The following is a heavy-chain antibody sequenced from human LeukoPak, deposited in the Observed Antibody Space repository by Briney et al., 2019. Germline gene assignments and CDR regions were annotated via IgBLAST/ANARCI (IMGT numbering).Heavy chain of an antibody. CDR2: IYYSGST. J-gene: IGHJ5*02. V-gene: IGHV4-59*01. CDR3: ARSIAVAGTDNWFDP. Sequence: SETLSLTCTVSGGSISSYYWSWIRQPPGKGLEWIGYIYYSGSTNYNPYLKSRVTISVDTSKNQFSLKLSSVTAADTAVYYCARSIAVAGTDNWFDPWGQGTLVTVSS. D-gene: IGHD6-19*01. CDR1: GGSISSYY.